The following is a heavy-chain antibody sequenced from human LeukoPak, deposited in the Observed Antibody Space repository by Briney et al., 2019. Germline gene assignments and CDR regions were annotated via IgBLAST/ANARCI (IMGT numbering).Heavy chain of an antibody. CDR3: AREHLTIFGVVDY. CDR2: IYYSGST. Sequence: SETLSLTCTVSGGSISSGDYYWSWIRQPPGKGLEWIGYIYYSGSTYYNPSLKSRVTISVDTSKNQFSLKLSSVTAADTAVYYCAREHLTIFGVVDYWGQGTLLTVSS. J-gene: IGHJ4*02. D-gene: IGHD3-3*01. CDR1: GGSISSGDYY. V-gene: IGHV4-30-4*08.